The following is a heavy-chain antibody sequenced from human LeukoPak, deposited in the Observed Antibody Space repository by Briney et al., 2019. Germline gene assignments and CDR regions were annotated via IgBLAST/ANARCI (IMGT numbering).Heavy chain of an antibody. D-gene: IGHD3-22*01. J-gene: IGHJ5*02. CDR2: IYYSGST. CDR1: GGSISSSSYY. CDR3: ARQDSSGYTWFDP. Sequence: SETLSLTCTVSGGSISSSSYYWGWIRQPPGKGLEWIGSIYYSGSTYYNPSLKSRVTISVDTSKNQFSLKLSSVTAADTAVYYCARQDSSGYTWFDPWGQGTLDTVSS. V-gene: IGHV4-39*01.